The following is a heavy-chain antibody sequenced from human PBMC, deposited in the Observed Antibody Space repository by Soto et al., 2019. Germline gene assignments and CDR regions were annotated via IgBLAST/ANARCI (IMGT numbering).Heavy chain of an antibody. CDR3: ARCSGDGTASNFDY. CDR2: ISTSGSEV. J-gene: IGHJ4*02. Sequence: EVQLVESGGGLVQPGGSLRLSCAASGFTFSTYTMNWVRQAPGKGLEWVSYISTSGSEVYYGDSVQGRFTISRDNARNSLYLQMNSLRDEDTAVYYCARCSGDGTASNFDYWGQGTLVTVSS. D-gene: IGHD2-15*01. CDR1: GFTFSTYT. V-gene: IGHV3-48*02.